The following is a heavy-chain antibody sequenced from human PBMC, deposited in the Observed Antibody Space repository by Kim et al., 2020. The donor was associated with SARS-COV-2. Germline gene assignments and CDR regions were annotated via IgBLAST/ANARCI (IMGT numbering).Heavy chain of an antibody. V-gene: IGHV4-34*01. Sequence: SETLSLTCAVYGGSFSGYYWSWIRQPPGKGLEWIGEINHSGSTNYNPSLKSRVTISVDTSKNQFSLKLSSVTAADTAVYYCARDRYSYGYGYWGQGTLVT. CDR2: INHSGST. D-gene: IGHD5-18*01. CDR3: ARDRYSYGYGY. J-gene: IGHJ4*02. CDR1: GGSFSGYY.